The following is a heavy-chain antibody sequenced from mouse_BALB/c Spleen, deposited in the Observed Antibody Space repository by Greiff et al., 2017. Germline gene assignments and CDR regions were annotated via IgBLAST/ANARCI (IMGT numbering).Heavy chain of an antibody. CDR1: GYAFSSYW. Sequence: VQLQESGAELVRPGSSVKISCKASGYAFSSYWMNWVKQRPGQGLEWIGQIYPGDGDTNYNGKFKGKATLTADKSSSTAYMQLSSLTSEDSAVYFCARGPANYDGDCWYFDVWGAGTTVTVSS. CDR2: IYPGDGDT. J-gene: IGHJ1*01. V-gene: IGHV1-80*01. D-gene: IGHD2-4*01. CDR3: ARGPANYDGDCWYFDV.